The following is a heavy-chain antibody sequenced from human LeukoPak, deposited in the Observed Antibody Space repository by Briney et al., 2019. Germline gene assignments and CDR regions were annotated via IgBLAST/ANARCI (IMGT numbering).Heavy chain of an antibody. J-gene: IGHJ4*02. V-gene: IGHV1-46*01. Sequence: ASVKVSCTAFGYSLTNYYVHWVRQAPGQGLEWMGEINPSGGSTSYAQKFQGRITVTRDTYTNTVYMDLSSLRSEDTATYYCARGAPTTRIGAGRFDYWGQGSLLTVAS. D-gene: IGHD5-12*01. CDR3: ARGAPTTRIGAGRFDY. CDR1: GYSLTNYY. CDR2: INPSGGST.